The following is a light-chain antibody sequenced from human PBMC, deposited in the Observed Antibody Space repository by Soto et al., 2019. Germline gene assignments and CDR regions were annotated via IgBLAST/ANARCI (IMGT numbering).Light chain of an antibody. V-gene: IGLV2-11*01. CDR1: SSDVGSYNY. J-gene: IGLJ3*02. CDR3: CSYAGSYTWV. CDR2: DVN. Sequence: HSALTQPRSVSGSPGQSVTLSCTGTSSDVGSYNYVSWYQQHPGKAPKLMIDDVNKRPSGVPDRFSGSRSGNTASLTISGLQAEDEADYYCCSYAGSYTWVFGGGTKLTVL.